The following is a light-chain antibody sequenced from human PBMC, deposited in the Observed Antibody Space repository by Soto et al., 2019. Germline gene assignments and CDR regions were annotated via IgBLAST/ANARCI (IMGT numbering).Light chain of an antibody. CDR2: EDD. CDR1: SGRVASNY. CDR3: QSYDSNTVI. Sequence: NFMLTQPHSVSESPGKTVTISCTRSSGRVASNYVQWYQQRPGSAPTTVIFEDDQRPSGVPDRFSGSTDGSSNSASLTISGLQTEDEADYYCQSYDSNTVIFGGGTKVTVL. J-gene: IGLJ2*01. V-gene: IGLV6-57*04.